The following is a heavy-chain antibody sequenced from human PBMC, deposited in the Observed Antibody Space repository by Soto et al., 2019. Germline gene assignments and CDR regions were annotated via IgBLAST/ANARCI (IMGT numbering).Heavy chain of an antibody. CDR1: GFTFSSYS. Sequence: AGGSLRLSCAASGFTFSSYSMSWVRQAPGKGLEWVSSISSSSSYIYYADSVKGRFTISRDNAKNSLYLQMNSLRAEDTAVYYCARGPRGTVTTDYYYGMDVWRQGTTVTVSS. CDR2: ISSSSSYI. CDR3: ARGPRGTVTTDYYYGMDV. D-gene: IGHD4-17*01. J-gene: IGHJ6*02. V-gene: IGHV3-21*01.